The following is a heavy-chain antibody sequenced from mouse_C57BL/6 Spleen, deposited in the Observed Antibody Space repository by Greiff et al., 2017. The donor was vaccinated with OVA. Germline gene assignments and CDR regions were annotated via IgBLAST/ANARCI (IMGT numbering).Heavy chain of an antibody. CDR1: GFTFSDYG. J-gene: IGHJ2*01. D-gene: IGHD2-2*01. Sequence: DVQLVESGGGLVKPGGSLKLSCAASGFTFSDYGMHWVRQAPEKGLEWVAYISSGSSTIYYADTVKGRFTISRDNAKNTLFLQMTSLRSEDTAMYYCARFGYHYFDYWGQGTTLTVSS. CDR2: ISSGSSTI. CDR3: ARFGYHYFDY. V-gene: IGHV5-17*01.